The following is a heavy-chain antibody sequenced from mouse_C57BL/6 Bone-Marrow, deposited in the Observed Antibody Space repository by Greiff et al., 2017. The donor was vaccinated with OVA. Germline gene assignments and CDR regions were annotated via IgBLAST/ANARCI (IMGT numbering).Heavy chain of an antibody. CDR2: ISNLAYSI. V-gene: IGHV5-15*01. J-gene: IGHJ4*01. CDR1: GFTFSDYG. CDR3: ARRDYGNYGSAMDY. D-gene: IGHD2-1*01. Sequence: EVMLVESGGGLVQPGGSLKLSCAASGFTFSDYGMAWVRQAPRKGPEWVAFISNLAYSIYYADTVTGRFTISRENAKNTLYLEMSSLRSEDTAMYYGARRDYGNYGSAMDYWGQGTSVTVAS.